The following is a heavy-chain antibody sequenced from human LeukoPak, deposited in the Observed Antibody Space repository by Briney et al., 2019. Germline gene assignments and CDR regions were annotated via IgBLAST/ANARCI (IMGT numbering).Heavy chain of an antibody. CDR2: VNPSGGST. V-gene: IGHV1-46*01. CDR3: GVTPSARGMDV. J-gene: IGHJ6*02. Sequence: ASVKVSCKASGYTFTSYYMHWMRQAPGQGLEWMGIVNPSGGSTSYAQKFQGRVTTTRDTSTSTVYMELSSLRSEDTAVYYCGVTPSARGMDVWGQGTTVTVSS. D-gene: IGHD2-21*02. CDR1: GYTFTSYY.